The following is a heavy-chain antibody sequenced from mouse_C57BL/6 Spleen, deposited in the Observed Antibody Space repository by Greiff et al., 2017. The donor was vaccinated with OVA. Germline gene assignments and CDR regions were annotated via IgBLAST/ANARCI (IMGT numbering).Heavy chain of an antibody. V-gene: IGHV1-82*01. CDR1: GYAFSSSW. CDR2: IYPGDGDT. J-gene: IGHJ4*01. Sequence: VQLQQSGPELVKPGASVKISCKASGYAFSSSWMNWVKQRPGKGLEWIGRIYPGDGDTNYNGKFKGKATLTADKSSSTAYMQLSSLTSEDSAVYFCARLGGYAMDYWGQGTSVTVSS. CDR3: ARLGGYAMDY. D-gene: IGHD4-1*01.